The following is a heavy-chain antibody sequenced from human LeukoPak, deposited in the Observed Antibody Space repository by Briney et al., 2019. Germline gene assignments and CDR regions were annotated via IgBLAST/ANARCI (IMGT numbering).Heavy chain of an antibody. Sequence: GGSLRLSCSVSGFTFISYSMTWVRQAPGKGLEWLSSISGNGDNTYYADSVKGRFTISRDNSKDTLYLQMNSLRAEDTAVYYCARDLSGIAGYTYGRGIDYWGQGTLVTVSS. CDR2: ISGNGDNT. CDR3: ARDLSGIAGYTYGRGIDY. D-gene: IGHD5-18*01. J-gene: IGHJ4*02. V-gene: IGHV3-23*01. CDR1: GFTFISYS.